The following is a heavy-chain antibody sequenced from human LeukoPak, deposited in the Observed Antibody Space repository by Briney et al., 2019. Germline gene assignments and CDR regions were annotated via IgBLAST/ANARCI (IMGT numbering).Heavy chain of an antibody. D-gene: IGHD6-19*01. CDR3: ARGHNSGWGNFDY. V-gene: IGHV4-4*07. J-gene: IGHJ4*02. CDR2: IHTSGTT. CDR1: GGSISSYY. Sequence: SETLSLTCTVSGGSISSYYWSWIRQPVGTGLEWIGRIHTSGTTSGTTNYNPSLKSRVTMSVDTSKNQFSLTLTSVTAADTAVYYCARGHNSGWGNFDYWGQGTLVTVSS.